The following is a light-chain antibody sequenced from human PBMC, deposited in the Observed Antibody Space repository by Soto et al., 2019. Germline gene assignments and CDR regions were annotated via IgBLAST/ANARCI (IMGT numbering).Light chain of an antibody. Sequence: IALTQSPGTLPLSPGERATLSCRAIQRVSSNYVAWYQHKPGQAPRLLIHGASIRATGIPDRFSGSGSGTDFTLTISRLEPEDFAVYYCHQYGTLPYAFGQGTKLQIK. J-gene: IGKJ2*01. CDR1: QRVSSNY. CDR2: GAS. CDR3: HQYGTLPYA. V-gene: IGKV3-20*01.